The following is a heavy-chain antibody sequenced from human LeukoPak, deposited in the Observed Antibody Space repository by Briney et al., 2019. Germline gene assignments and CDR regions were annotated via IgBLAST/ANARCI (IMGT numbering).Heavy chain of an antibody. CDR3: AKRGVVIRVILVGFYKEAYYFDS. CDR1: GISLSNYG. D-gene: IGHD3-22*01. V-gene: IGHV3-23*01. Sequence: GGSLRLSCAVSGISLSNYGMSWVRQAPGKGLEWVAGLSDSGGRTNYADSVKGRFTISRDNSKNTLYLQMNSLRAEDTAVYFCAKRGVVIRVILVGFYKEAYYFDSWGQGALVTVSS. CDR2: LSDSGGRT. J-gene: IGHJ4*02.